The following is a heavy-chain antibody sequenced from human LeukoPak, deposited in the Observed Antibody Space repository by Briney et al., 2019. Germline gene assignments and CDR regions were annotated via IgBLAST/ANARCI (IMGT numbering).Heavy chain of an antibody. Sequence: GGSLRLSCAASGFTFSSNYMSWVRQAPGKGLEWVSIIYSGGSTFYADSVKGRFTISRDNSKNTLYLQMNSLRAEDTAVYYCAKGPMDTAMVILDYWGQGTLVTVSS. CDR3: AKGPMDTAMVILDY. CDR1: GFTFSSNY. J-gene: IGHJ4*02. D-gene: IGHD5-18*01. V-gene: IGHV3-53*01. CDR2: IYSGGST.